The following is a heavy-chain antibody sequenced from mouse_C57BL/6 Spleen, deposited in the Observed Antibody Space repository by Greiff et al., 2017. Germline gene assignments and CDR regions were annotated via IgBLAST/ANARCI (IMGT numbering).Heavy chain of an antibody. CDR1: GFTFSSYG. CDR2: ISSGGSYT. J-gene: IGHJ4*01. D-gene: IGHD2-3*01. CDR3: ARPLYDGSSYAMDY. Sequence: EVKLVESGGDLVKPGGSLKLSCAASGFTFSSYGMSWVRQTPDKRLEWVATISSGGSYTYYPDSVTGRFPISRDNAKNTLYLQMSSLKSEDTAMYYCARPLYDGSSYAMDYWGQGTSVTVSS. V-gene: IGHV5-6*01.